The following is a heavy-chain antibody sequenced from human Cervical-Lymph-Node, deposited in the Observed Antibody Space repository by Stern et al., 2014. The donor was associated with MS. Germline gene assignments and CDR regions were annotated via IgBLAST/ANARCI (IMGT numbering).Heavy chain of an antibody. V-gene: IGHV3-74*01. J-gene: IGHJ5*02. CDR1: GFTFSSYW. CDR3: VREGEYCSSDSCYSWFDP. Sequence: EVQLVESGGGLVQPGGSLRLSCAASGFTFSSYWIHWVRQAPGKGLVWVSRINSDGSATSYADSVKGRFTISRDNAKNTLYLQMSSLRAEDTAVYYCVREGEYCSSDSCYSWFDPWGQGTLVTVSS. CDR2: INSDGSAT. D-gene: IGHD2-2*01.